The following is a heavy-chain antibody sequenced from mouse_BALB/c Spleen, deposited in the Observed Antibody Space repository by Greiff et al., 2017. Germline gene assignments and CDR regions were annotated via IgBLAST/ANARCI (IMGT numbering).Heavy chain of an antibody. CDR2: INSNGGST. CDR3: ARHSTATGAMDY. V-gene: IGHV5-6-2*01. J-gene: IGHJ4*01. D-gene: IGHD1-2*01. Sequence: DVMLVESGGGLVKLGGSLKLSCAASGFTFSSYYMSWVRQTPEKRLELVAAINSNGGSTYYPDTVKGRFTISRDNAKNTLYLQMSSLKSEDTALYYCARHSTATGAMDYWGQGTSVTVSS. CDR1: GFTFSSYY.